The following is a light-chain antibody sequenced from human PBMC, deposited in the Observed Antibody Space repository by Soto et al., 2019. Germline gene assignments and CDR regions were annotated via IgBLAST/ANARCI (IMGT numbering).Light chain of an antibody. CDR2: WAS. V-gene: IGKV4-1*01. J-gene: IGKJ1*01. CDR1: QSVLYSSNNKNY. Sequence: DIAMTQSPDSLAVSLGERATINCKSSQSVLYSSNNKNYLAWYQQKLGQPPKLLIYWASTRESGVPDRFSGSGSGTDFTLTISSLQAEDVAVYYCQQYYSTPPTFGQGTKVEIK. CDR3: QQYYSTPPT.